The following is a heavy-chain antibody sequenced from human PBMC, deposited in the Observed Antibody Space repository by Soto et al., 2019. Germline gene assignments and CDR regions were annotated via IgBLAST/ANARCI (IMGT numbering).Heavy chain of an antibody. Sequence: QVQLVESGGGVVQPGRSLRLSCAASGFTFSSYGMHWVRQAPGKGLEWVAVISYDGSNKYYADSVKGRFTISRDNSKNTLYLQMNSLRAEDTAVYYCANLVADIAVAANDAFDIWGQGTMVTVSS. CDR3: ANLVADIAVAANDAFDI. D-gene: IGHD6-19*01. J-gene: IGHJ3*02. CDR1: GFTFSSYG. V-gene: IGHV3-30*18. CDR2: ISYDGSNK.